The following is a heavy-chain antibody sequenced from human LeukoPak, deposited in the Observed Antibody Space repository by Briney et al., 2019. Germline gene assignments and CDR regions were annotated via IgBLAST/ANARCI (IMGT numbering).Heavy chain of an antibody. J-gene: IGHJ1*01. CDR3: ARDTYYDFWSGYYPP. V-gene: IGHV4-59*01. D-gene: IGHD3-3*01. Sequence: SETLSLTCTVSGGSISSYYWSWIRQPPGKGLEWIGYIYYSGSTNYNPSLKSRVTISVDTSKNQFSLKLSSVTAADTAVYYCARDTYYDFWSGYYPPWGQGTLVTVSS. CDR2: IYYSGST. CDR1: GGSISSYY.